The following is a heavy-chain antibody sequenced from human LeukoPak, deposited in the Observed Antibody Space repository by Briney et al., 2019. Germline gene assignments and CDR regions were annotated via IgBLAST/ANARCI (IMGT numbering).Heavy chain of an antibody. J-gene: IGHJ4*02. CDR2: ISDSGGWT. CDR1: GFTFSSYG. V-gene: IGHV3-23*01. D-gene: IGHD3-10*01. CDR3: AKDTYEAYYYGSGSFYYFDY. Sequence: PGGSLRLSCAASGFTFSSYGMHWVRQAPGKGLEWVSVISDSGGWTYYADAVKGRFTISRDNSKNTLYVQMNSLRAEDTAVYYCAKDTYEAYYYGSGSFYYFDYWGQGTLVTVSS.